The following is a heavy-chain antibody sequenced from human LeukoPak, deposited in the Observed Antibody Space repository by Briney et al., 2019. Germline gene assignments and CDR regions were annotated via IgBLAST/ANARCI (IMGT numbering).Heavy chain of an antibody. Sequence: SVKVSCKASGGTFSSYAISWVRQAPGQGLEWMGRIIPILGIANYAQKFQGRVTITADKSTSTAYMELSSLRSEDTAVYYCARVGYYDSSGDWGQGTLVTVSS. CDR2: IIPILGIA. J-gene: IGHJ4*02. D-gene: IGHD3-22*01. CDR1: GGTFSSYA. V-gene: IGHV1-69*04. CDR3: ARVGYYDSSGD.